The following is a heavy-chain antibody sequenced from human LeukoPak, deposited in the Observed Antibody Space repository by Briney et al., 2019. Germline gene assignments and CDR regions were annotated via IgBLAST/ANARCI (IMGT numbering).Heavy chain of an antibody. CDR3: ATTRVVHDAFDI. CDR1: GYTFTGYY. V-gene: IGHV1-2*02. J-gene: IGHJ3*02. Sequence: GASVKVSCKASGYTFTGYYMHWVRQAPGQGLEWMEWINPNSGGTNYAQKFQGRVTMTRDTSISTAYMELSRLRSDDTAVYYCATTRVVHDAFDIWGQGTMVTVSS. CDR2: INPNSGGT.